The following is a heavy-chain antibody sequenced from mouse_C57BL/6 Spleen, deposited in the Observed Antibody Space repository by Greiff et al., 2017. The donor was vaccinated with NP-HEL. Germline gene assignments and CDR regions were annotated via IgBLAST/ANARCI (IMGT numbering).Heavy chain of an antibody. CDR3: ARKSNFFDY. J-gene: IGHJ2*01. Sequence: QVHVKQSGAELVRPGTSVKLSCKASGYTFTSYWMHWVKQRPGQGLEWIGVIDPSDSYTNYNQKFKGKATLTVDTSSSTAYMQLSSLTSEDSAVYYCARKSNFFDYWGQGTTLTVSS. V-gene: IGHV1-59*01. CDR2: IDPSDSYT. CDR1: GYTFTSYW. D-gene: IGHD2-5*01.